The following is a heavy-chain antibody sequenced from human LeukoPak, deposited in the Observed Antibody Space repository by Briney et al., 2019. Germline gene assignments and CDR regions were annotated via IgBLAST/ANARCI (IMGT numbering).Heavy chain of an antibody. J-gene: IGHJ4*02. Sequence: ASVKVSCKASGGTFSSYAISWVRQAPGQGLEWMGGIIPIFGTANYAQKFQGRVTITTGESTSTAYMELSSLRSGDTAVYYCAAVVPAAMVPGDYWGQGTLVTVSS. CDR2: IIPIFGTA. V-gene: IGHV1-69*05. CDR1: GGTFSSYA. D-gene: IGHD2-2*01. CDR3: AAVVPAAMVPGDY.